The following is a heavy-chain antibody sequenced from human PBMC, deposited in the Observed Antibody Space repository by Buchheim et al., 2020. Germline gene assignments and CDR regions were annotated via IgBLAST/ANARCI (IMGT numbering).Heavy chain of an antibody. J-gene: IGHJ6*03. Sequence: VQLVESGGGLVQPGGSLRLSCAASGFTFNNYEMNWVRQAPGKGLEWVSYISSSGTTMYYADSVKGRFPISRDNAKNSLYLQMDSLRAEDTAVYYCARDLGARGYIYSYSYMDVWGKGTT. CDR3: ARDLGARGYIYSYSYMDV. CDR1: GFTFNNYE. V-gene: IGHV3-48*03. D-gene: IGHD5-24*01. CDR2: ISSSGTTM.